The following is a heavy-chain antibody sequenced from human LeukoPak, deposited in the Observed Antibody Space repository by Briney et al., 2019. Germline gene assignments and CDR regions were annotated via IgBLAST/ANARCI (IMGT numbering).Heavy chain of an antibody. D-gene: IGHD1-14*01. CDR1: GFTFSSYA. CDR3: AKPARTDYADH. J-gene: IGHJ4*02. CDR2: INGSGDRT. Sequence: GGSLRLSCVASGFTFSSYAMNWVRQAPGKGLEWVSSINGSGDRTYYADSVKGRFTISRDNSKNTLYLQMNSLRAEDTAVYYCAKPARTDYADHWGQGTLVTVSS. V-gene: IGHV3-23*01.